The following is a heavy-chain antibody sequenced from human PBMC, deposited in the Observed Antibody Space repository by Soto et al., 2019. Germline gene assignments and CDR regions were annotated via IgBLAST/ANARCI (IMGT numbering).Heavy chain of an antibody. J-gene: IGHJ5*02. Sequence: PSETMSLTSVVAGGYIIGTSWWTWVRKPPGKRLEWIGEIYHNGSPTYSPSLRGRATISVDKSNNQFSLRLRSVTAADTAVYYCATLPPRIVVSLLPIPTWGQGILVTVSS. CDR3: ATLPPRIVVSLLPIPT. CDR1: GGYIIGTSW. D-gene: IGHD2-21*01. CDR2: IYHNGSP. V-gene: IGHV4-4*02.